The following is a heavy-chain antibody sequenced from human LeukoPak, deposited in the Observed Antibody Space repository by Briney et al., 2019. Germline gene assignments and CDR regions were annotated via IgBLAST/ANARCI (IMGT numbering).Heavy chain of an antibody. V-gene: IGHV4-39*07. J-gene: IGHJ4*02. CDR3: ARGTWEWLLDY. CDR1: GGSISSSSYY. D-gene: IGHD3-3*01. CDR2: IYYTGST. Sequence: SETLSLTCTVSGGSISSSSYYWGWIRQPPGKGLEWIGCIYYTGSTYYNPSLKSRVTISVDTSKNQFSLKLSSVTAADTAVYYCARGTWEWLLDYWGQGTLVTVSS.